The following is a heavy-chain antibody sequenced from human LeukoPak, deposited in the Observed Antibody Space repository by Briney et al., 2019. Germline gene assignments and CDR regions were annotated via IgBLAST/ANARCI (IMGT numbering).Heavy chain of an antibody. CDR1: GFTFSDYY. J-gene: IGHJ4*02. D-gene: IGHD6-6*01. Sequence: KTGGSLRLSCAASGFTFSDYYMSWIRQAPGKGLEWVSYISSSGNSISYADSVKGRFTISRDNAKNSLYLQMNSLRAEDTAVYYCARADDSSSGYFDYWGQGTLVTVSS. V-gene: IGHV3-11*04. CDR3: ARADDSSSGYFDY. CDR2: ISSSGNSI.